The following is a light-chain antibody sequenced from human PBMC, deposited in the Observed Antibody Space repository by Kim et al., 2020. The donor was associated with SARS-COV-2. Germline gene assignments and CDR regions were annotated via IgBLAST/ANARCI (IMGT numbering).Light chain of an antibody. J-gene: IGKJ5*01. CDR3: QQYSTYPLIT. CDR2: AAS. Sequence: NHLAWLQRKPGKAPKALIYAASTVQSGVPSNISGSGSETDFTLPISSLQPEESAIYYCQQYSTYPLITFGPGTRLEIK. V-gene: IGKV1-16*02. CDR1: NH.